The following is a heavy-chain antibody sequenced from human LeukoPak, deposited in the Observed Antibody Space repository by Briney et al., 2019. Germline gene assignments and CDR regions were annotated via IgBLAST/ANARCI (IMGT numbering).Heavy chain of an antibody. J-gene: IGHJ4*02. CDR3: ARGDPRVGATDY. CDR2: ISSSGSTI. V-gene: IGHV3-48*03. D-gene: IGHD1-26*01. CDR1: GFTFSSYE. Sequence: GGSLRLSCAASGFTFSSYEMIWVRQAPGKGLEWVSYISSSGSTIYYADSVKGRFTISRDNAKNSLYLQMNSLRAEDTAVYYCARGDPRVGATDYWGQGTLVTVSS.